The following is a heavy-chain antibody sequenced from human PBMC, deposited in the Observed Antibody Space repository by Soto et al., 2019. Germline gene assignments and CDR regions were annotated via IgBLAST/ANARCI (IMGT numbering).Heavy chain of an antibody. J-gene: IGHJ3*02. CDR2: INAGNGNT. V-gene: IGHV1-3*01. Sequence: SVKVSCKASGYTFTSYAMHWVRQAPGQRLEWMGWINAGNGNTKYSQKFQGRVTITRDTSASTAYMELSSLRSEDTAVYYCARTLYCSGDSCYVALDAFDIWGQGTMVTVSS. CDR3: ARTLYCSGDSCYVALDAFDI. D-gene: IGHD2-15*01. CDR1: GYTFTSYA.